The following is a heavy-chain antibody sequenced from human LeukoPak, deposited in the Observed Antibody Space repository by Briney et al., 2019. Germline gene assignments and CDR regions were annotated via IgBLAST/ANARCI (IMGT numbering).Heavy chain of an antibody. CDR3: ARVGSLGIVVGL. CDR2: INSDGSST. V-gene: IGHV3-74*01. Sequence: PGGSLRLSCAASGFTFSSYWMHWVRQAPGKGLVWVSRINSDGSSTSYADSVKGRFTISRDNAKNTLYLQMNSLRAEDTAVYYCARVGSLGIVVGLWGQGTMVTVSS. D-gene: IGHD1-26*01. CDR1: GFTFSSYW. J-gene: IGHJ3*01.